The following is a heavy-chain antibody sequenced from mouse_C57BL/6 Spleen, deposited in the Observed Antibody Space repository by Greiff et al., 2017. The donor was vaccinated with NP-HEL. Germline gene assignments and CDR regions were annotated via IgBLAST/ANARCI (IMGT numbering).Heavy chain of an antibody. J-gene: IGHJ1*03. CDR1: GYTFTDYY. Sequence: VQLQQSGAELVRPGASVKLSCKASGYTFTDYYINWVKQRPGQGLEWIARIYPGSGNTYYNEKFKGKATLTAEISSSTAYMQLSSLTSEDSAVYFCAPIYYGPQGYFDVWGTGTTVTVSS. CDR3: APIYYGPQGYFDV. V-gene: IGHV1-76*01. CDR2: IYPGSGNT. D-gene: IGHD2-1*01.